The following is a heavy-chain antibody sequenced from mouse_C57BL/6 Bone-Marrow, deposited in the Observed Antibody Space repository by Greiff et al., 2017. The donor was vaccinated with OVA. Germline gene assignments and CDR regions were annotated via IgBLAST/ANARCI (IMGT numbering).Heavy chain of an antibody. CDR3: ARDGYDYDEVMDY. J-gene: IGHJ4*01. CDR2: ISSGSSTI. CDR1: GFTFSDYG. V-gene: IGHV5-17*01. D-gene: IGHD2-4*01. Sequence: EVQLVESGGGLVKPGGSLKLSCAASGFTFSDYGMHWVRQAPEKGLEWVAYISSGSSTIYYADTVKGRFTISRDNAKNTLFLQMTSLRAEDTAMYYCARDGYDYDEVMDYWGQGTSVTVSS.